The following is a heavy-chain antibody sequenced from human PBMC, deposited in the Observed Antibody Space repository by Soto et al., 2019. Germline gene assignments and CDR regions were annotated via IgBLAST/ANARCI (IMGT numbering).Heavy chain of an antibody. V-gene: IGHV3-30*18. J-gene: IGHJ6*02. D-gene: IGHD3-3*01. CDR3: AKDLEVDFWSGYYTGYYYYGMDA. CDR1: GFTFSSYG. CDR2: ISYDGSNK. Sequence: GGSLRLSCAASGFTFSSYGMHWVRQAPGKGLEWVAVISYDGSNKYYADSVKGRFTISRDNSKNTLYLQMNSLRAEDTAVYYCAKDLEVDFWSGYYTGYYYYGMDAWGQGTTVTVSS.